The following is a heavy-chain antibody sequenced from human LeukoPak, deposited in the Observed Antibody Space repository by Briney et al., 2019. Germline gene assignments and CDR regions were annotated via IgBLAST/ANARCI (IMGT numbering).Heavy chain of an antibody. Sequence: PSETLSLTCTVSGDSISSYYWRWIRQPPGKGRDWIGYIYYSGSTNYNPSLKSRVTISVDTSKNQCSLKLSSVTAADTAAYYCARRDSSSCIDYWGQGTLVSVSS. D-gene: IGHD6-13*01. CDR3: ARRDSSSCIDY. CDR1: GDSISSYY. V-gene: IGHV4-59*08. J-gene: IGHJ4*02. CDR2: IYYSGST.